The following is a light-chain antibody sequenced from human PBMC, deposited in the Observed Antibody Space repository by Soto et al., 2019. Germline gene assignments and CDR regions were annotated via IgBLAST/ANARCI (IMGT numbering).Light chain of an antibody. V-gene: IGKV1-5*03. Sequence: DIQMTQSPSTLSASVGDRVTITCRASQDINKWLAWYQQKPGQAPKLLISKASNLESGVPSRLSGSGSGPEYTLTISSLQPEDFATYYCQQYNSYWWTFGQGTKVDIX. CDR2: KAS. CDR3: QQYNSYWWT. CDR1: QDINKW. J-gene: IGKJ1*01.